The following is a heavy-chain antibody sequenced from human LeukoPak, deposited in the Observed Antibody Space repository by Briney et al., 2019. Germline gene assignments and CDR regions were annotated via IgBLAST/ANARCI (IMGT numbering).Heavy chain of an antibody. Sequence: ASVKVSCKASGYTFTSYGISWVRQAPGQGLEWMGWISAYNGNTNYAQKLQGRVTMTTDTSTSTAYMELRSLRSDDTAVYYCARVGPYCSSTSCYRPFDYWGQGTLVTVSS. CDR3: ARVGPYCSSTSCYRPFDY. D-gene: IGHD2-2*01. CDR1: GYTFTSYG. J-gene: IGHJ4*02. CDR2: ISAYNGNT. V-gene: IGHV1-18*04.